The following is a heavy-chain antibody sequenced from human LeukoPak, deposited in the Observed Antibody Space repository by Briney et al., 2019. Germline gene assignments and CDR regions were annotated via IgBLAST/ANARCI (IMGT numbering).Heavy chain of an antibody. CDR1: GGTFSSYA. D-gene: IGHD3-10*01. CDR3: ATDPSMVRGVTSLYYGMDV. J-gene: IGHJ6*02. CDR2: FDPEDGET. Sequence: ASVKVSCKASGGTFSSYASSWVRQAPGKGLEWMGGFDPEDGETIYAQKFQGRVTMTEDTSTDTAYMELSSLRSEDTAVYYCATDPSMVRGVTSLYYGMDVWGQGTTVTVSS. V-gene: IGHV1-24*01.